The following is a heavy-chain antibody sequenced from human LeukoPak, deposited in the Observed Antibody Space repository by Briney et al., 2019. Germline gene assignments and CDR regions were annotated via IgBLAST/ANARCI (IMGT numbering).Heavy chain of an antibody. J-gene: IGHJ4*02. CDR3: AKDRDGTTVPDY. D-gene: IGHD2-2*01. Sequence: GRSLRLSCAASGFTFSSYAMHWVRQAPGKGLERVAVISYDGSNKYYADSVKGRFTISRDNSKNTLYLQMNSLRAEDTAVYYCAKDRDGTTVPDYWGQGTLVTVSS. V-gene: IGHV3-30*04. CDR1: GFTFSSYA. CDR2: ISYDGSNK.